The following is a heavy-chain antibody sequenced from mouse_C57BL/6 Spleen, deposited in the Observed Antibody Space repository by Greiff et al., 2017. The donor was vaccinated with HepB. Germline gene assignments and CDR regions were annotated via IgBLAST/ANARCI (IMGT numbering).Heavy chain of an antibody. CDR3: ARGALNWDWYFDV. CDR2: INYDGSST. J-gene: IGHJ1*03. CDR1: GFTFSDYY. D-gene: IGHD4-1*01. Sequence: EVMLVESEGGLVQPGSSMKLSCTASGFTFSDYYMAWVRQVPEKGLEWVANINYDGSSTYYLDSLKSRFIISGDNSKNILYLQMSSLKSEDTATYYCARGALNWDWYFDVWGTGTTVTVSS. V-gene: IGHV5-16*01.